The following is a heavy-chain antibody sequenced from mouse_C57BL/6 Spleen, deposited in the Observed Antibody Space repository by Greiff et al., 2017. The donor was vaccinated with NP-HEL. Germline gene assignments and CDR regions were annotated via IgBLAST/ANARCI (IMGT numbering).Heavy chain of an antibody. J-gene: IGHJ3*01. V-gene: IGHV3-6*01. Sequence: VQLQQSGPGLVKPSQSLSLTCSVTGYSITSGYYWNWIRQFPGNKLEWMGYISYDGSNNYNPSLKNRISITRDTSKNQFFLKLNSVTTEDTATYYCARGLEGGYTFPYWGQGTLVTVSA. D-gene: IGHD2-2*01. CDR3: ARGLEGGYTFPY. CDR2: ISYDGSN. CDR1: GYSITSGYY.